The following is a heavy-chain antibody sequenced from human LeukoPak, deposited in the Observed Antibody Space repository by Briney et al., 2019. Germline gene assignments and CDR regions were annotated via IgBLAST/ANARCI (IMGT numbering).Heavy chain of an antibody. V-gene: IGHV1-8*01. J-gene: IGHJ6*03. CDR3: ARVGEYSSSWYRGDYYYYYTDV. CDR2: MNPNSGNT. CDR1: GYTFTSYD. Sequence: ASVKVSCKASGYTFTSYDINWVRQATGQGLEWMGWMNPNSGNTGYAQKFQGRVTMTRNTSISTAYMELSSLRSEDTAVYYCARVGEYSSSWYRGDYYYYYTDVWGKGTAVTVSS. D-gene: IGHD6-13*01.